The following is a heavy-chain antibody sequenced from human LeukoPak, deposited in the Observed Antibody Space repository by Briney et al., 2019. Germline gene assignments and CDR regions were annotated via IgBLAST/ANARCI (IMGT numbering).Heavy chain of an antibody. CDR2: ISSSGSTI. CDR1: GFTFSDYY. V-gene: IGHV3-11*01. J-gene: IGHJ4*02. Sequence: GGSLRLSCAASGFTFSDYYMSWIRQAPGKGLEWVSYISSSGSTIYYADSVKGRFTISRDNAKNTLYLQMNSLRAEDTAVYYCARGPTLRYFDWLPSYFDYWGQGTLVTVSS. CDR3: ARGPTLRYFDWLPSYFDY. D-gene: IGHD3-9*01.